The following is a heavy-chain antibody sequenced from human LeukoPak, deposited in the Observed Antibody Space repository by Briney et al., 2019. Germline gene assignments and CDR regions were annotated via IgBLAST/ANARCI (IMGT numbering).Heavy chain of an antibody. CDR1: GYTFSDYW. Sequence: GESLKISCKASGYTFSDYWIGWVRQMPGQGLEWMGIVYPGDSDTRYSPSFQGHVTISADKSINTAYLQWSSLKASDTAMYYCARGYSYGFVPSTHFDYWGQGTLVTVSS. CDR2: VYPGDSDT. V-gene: IGHV5-51*01. D-gene: IGHD5-18*01. CDR3: ARGYSYGFVPSTHFDY. J-gene: IGHJ4*02.